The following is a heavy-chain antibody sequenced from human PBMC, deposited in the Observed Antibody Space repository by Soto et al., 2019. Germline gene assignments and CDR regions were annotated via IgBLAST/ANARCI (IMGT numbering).Heavy chain of an antibody. CDR3: AKDRRAGGNYGFYSDF. J-gene: IGHJ4*02. Sequence: EVQLLESGGGLVQPGGSLRLSCAASGFTFSSYGMTWVRQAPGKGLEWVSFSSATGAGTYYADSVKGRFTISRDNSKITLNLQMTSLRADDTAVYYCAKDRRAGGNYGFYSDFWGQGALVIVSS. CDR1: GFTFSSYG. CDR2: SSATGAGT. V-gene: IGHV3-23*01. D-gene: IGHD1-7*01.